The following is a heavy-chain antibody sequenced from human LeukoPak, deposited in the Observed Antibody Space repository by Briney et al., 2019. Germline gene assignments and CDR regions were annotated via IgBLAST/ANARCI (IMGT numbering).Heavy chain of an antibody. V-gene: IGHV4-34*01. CDR3: ASRGDPRSSGYYHATNYYGMDV. Sequence: SETLSLTCGVYGGSVSGYYWNWIRQPPGKGLEWIGEINHSGSTSYNPSLKSRVTISLDTSKNQSSLKLRSVTAADTAVYYCASRGDPRSSGYYHATNYYGMDVWGQGTTVTVSS. CDR1: GGSVSGYY. CDR2: INHSGST. D-gene: IGHD3-22*01. J-gene: IGHJ6*02.